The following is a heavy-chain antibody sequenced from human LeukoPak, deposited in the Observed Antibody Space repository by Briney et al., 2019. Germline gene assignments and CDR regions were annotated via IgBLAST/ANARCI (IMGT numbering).Heavy chain of an antibody. CDR3: AKDVRVGGGGMDV. CDR2: IYNGGST. CDR1: GASISNYY. D-gene: IGHD1-26*01. J-gene: IGHJ6*02. V-gene: IGHV4-4*07. Sequence: SETLSLTCIVSGASISNYYWSWIRQPAGKGPEWIGRIYNGGSTNYNSSLRSRVTMSVDTSKNRFSLKLTSVTAADTAVYYCAKDVRVGGGGMDVWGQGTPVTVSS.